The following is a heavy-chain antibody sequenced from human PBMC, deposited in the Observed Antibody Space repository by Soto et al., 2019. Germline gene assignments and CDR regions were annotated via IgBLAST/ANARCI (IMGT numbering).Heavy chain of an antibody. J-gene: IGHJ2*01. CDR2: IDPSDSYT. V-gene: IGHV5-10-1*01. CDR3: TRPFHSHGSGGDFAL. CDR1: GYSFISYW. D-gene: IGHD3-10*01. Sequence: GESLKISCTGSGYSFISYWISWVRQRPGKGLEWMGRIDPSDSYTHYNPSLQGHVSISADKSTDTVYLQWSSLKASDTAMYYCTRPFHSHGSGGDFALWGRGTLVTVSS.